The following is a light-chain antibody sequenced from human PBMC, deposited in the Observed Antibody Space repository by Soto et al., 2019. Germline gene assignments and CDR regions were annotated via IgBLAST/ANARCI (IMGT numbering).Light chain of an antibody. J-gene: IGKJ2*01. V-gene: IGKV1-6*01. CDR1: QGIGND. Sequence: AIQMTQSPSSLSASVGDRVTITCRASQGIGNDLGWYQQKPGKAPELLIYETSSLQSGVPSRFSGSGSVTDFTLTISSPQPEDLAAYYCPQDYNYPYTFGQGTILEIK. CDR2: ETS. CDR3: PQDYNYPYT.